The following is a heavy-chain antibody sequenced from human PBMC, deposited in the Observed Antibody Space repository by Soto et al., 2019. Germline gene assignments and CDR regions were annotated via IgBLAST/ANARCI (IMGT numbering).Heavy chain of an antibody. Sequence: GASVNVSCKASGYTFTGYYMHWVRQAPGQGLEWMGWINPNSGGTNYAQKFQGWVTMTRDTSISTAYMELSRLRSDDTAVYYCARVRNYPGAYGMDVWGQGTTVTVSS. CDR3: ARVRNYPGAYGMDV. CDR2: INPNSGGT. CDR1: GYTFTGYY. D-gene: IGHD1-7*01. V-gene: IGHV1-2*04. J-gene: IGHJ6*02.